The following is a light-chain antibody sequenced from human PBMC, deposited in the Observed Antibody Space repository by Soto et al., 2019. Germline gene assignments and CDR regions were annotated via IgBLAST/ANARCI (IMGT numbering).Light chain of an antibody. Sequence: EIVLTQSPGTLSLSPGKRATLSCRASQSVSRIYLAWYQQKPGQAPRLLIYGASSRATGIPDRFSGSGSGTDFTLTISRLEPEDFAVYYCQQYGSSPQTFGQGTRLEIK. CDR2: GAS. J-gene: IGKJ5*01. CDR1: QSVSRIY. V-gene: IGKV3-20*01. CDR3: QQYGSSPQT.